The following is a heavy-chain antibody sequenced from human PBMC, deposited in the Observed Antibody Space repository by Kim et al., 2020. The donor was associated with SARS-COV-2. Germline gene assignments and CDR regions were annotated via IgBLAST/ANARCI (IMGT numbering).Heavy chain of an antibody. Sequence: ASVKVSCKASGYTFTSYGISWVRQAPGQGLEWMGWISAYNGNTNYAQKLQGRVTMTTDTSTSTAYMELRSLRSDDTAVYYCARVPTYLRGYSGYDPYYFDYWGQGTLVTVSS. CDR1: GYTFTSYG. CDR2: ISAYNGNT. D-gene: IGHD5-12*01. CDR3: ARVPTYLRGYSGYDPYYFDY. J-gene: IGHJ4*02. V-gene: IGHV1-18*04.